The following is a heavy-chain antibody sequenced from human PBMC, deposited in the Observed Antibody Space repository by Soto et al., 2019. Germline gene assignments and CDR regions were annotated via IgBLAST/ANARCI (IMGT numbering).Heavy chain of an antibody. CDR3: ARRGYSGYDTSYYMDV. V-gene: IGHV1-69*02. J-gene: IGHJ6*03. CDR2: IIPILGIA. Sequence: QVQLVQSGAEVKKPGSSVKVSCKASGGTFSSYTISWVRQAPGQGLEWMGRIIPILGIANYAQKFQGRVTITADKSTSSAYMELSSLRSEDTAVYYCARRGYSGYDTSYYMDVWGKGTTVTVSS. D-gene: IGHD5-12*01. CDR1: GGTFSSYT.